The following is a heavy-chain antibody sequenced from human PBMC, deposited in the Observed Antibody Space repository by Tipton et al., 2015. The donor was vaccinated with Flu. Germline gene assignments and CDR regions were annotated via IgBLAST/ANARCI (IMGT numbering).Heavy chain of an antibody. CDR1: GGSFSGYY. V-gene: IGHV4-34*01. CDR3: ARGGRTTVTPDY. Sequence: TLSLTCAVYGGSFSGYYWSWIRQPPGKGLEWIGEINHSGSTNYNPSLKSRVTISVDTSKNQFSLKLSSVTAADTAVYYCARGGRTTVTPDYWGQGTLVTVFS. D-gene: IGHD4-11*01. CDR2: INHSGST. J-gene: IGHJ4*02.